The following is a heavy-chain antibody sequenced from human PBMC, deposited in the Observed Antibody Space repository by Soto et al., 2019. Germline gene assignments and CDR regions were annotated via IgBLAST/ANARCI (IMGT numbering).Heavy chain of an antibody. CDR2: IFSNDEK. Sequence: GSGPTLVNPTETLTLTCTVSGFSLSNARMGVSWIRQPPGKALEWLAHIFSNDEKSYSTSLKSRLTISKDTSKSQVVLTMTNMDPVDTATYYCARIRPIAAVRAPIYYYYYGMDVWGQGTTVTVSS. J-gene: IGHJ6*02. CDR1: GFSLSNARMG. D-gene: IGHD6-13*01. V-gene: IGHV2-26*01. CDR3: ARIRPIAAVRAPIYYYYYGMDV.